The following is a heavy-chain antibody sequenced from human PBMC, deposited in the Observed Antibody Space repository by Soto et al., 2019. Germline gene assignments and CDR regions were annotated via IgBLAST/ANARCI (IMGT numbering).Heavy chain of an antibody. J-gene: IGHJ3*02. CDR3: TSGPFYDSSGYLACDAFDI. D-gene: IGHD3-22*01. CDR1: GFTFSGSA. V-gene: IGHV3-73*01. CDR2: IRSKANSYAT. Sequence: GGSLRLSCADPGFTFSGSAMHWVRQASGKGLEWVGRIRSKANSYATAYAASVKGRFTISRDDSKNTEYLQMNSLKTEDTAVYYCTSGPFYDSSGYLACDAFDIWGQGTMVTVSS.